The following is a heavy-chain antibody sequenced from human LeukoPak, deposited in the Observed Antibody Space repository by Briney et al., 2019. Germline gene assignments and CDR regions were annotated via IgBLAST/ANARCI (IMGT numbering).Heavy chain of an antibody. CDR3: ARGLYCSSTSCYTGNWFDP. CDR2: INHSGST. V-gene: IGHV4-34*01. CDR1: GGSFSGYY. Sequence: PSETLSHTCAVYGGSFSGYYWSWIRQPPGKGLEWIGEINHSGSTNYNPSLKSRVTISVDTSKNQFSLKLSSVTAADTAVYYCARGLYCSSTSCYTGNWFDPWGQGTLVTVSS. D-gene: IGHD2-2*02. J-gene: IGHJ5*02.